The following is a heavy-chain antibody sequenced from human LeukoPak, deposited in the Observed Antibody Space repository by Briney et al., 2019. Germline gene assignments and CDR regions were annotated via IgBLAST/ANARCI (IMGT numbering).Heavy chain of an antibody. CDR2: IIPIFGTA. D-gene: IGHD5-24*01. V-gene: IGHV1-69*05. CDR1: GGTSSSYA. J-gene: IGHJ4*02. CDR3: ARALMATISPITS. Sequence: GSSVKVSCKASGGTSSSYAISWVRQAPGQGLEWMGRIIPIFGTANYAQKFQGRVTITTDESTSTAHMELSSLRSEDTAVYYCARALMATISPITSWGQGTLVTVSS.